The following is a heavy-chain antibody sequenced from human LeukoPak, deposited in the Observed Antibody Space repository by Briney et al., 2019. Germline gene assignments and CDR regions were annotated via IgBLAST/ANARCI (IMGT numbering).Heavy chain of an antibody. D-gene: IGHD5-12*01. J-gene: IGHJ4*02. CDR1: GGSINSSPYY. Sequence: PSETLSLTCTVSGGSINSSPYYWGWIRQPPGKGLEWIGSLYYTGSTYYNPSLKSRVTISVDTSKNQFSLKLSSVTAADTAVYYCAKTHSAYNYDFDYWGQGTLVTVCS. CDR2: LYYTGST. CDR3: AKTHSAYNYDFDY. V-gene: IGHV4-39*01.